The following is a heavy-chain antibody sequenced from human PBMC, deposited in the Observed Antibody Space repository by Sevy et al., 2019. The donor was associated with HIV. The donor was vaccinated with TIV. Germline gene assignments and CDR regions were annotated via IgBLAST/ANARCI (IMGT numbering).Heavy chain of an antibody. CDR2: IKIKTDGGTT. CDR3: TSGY. CDR1: GFTFSNAW. V-gene: IGHV3-15*01. J-gene: IGHJ4*02. Sequence: GGSLRLSCAASGFTFSNAWMSWVRQAPGKGLEWVGRIKIKTDGGTTDYAAPVKGRFTISRDDSKNTLYLQMNSLKTEDTAVYYCTSGYWGQGTLVTVSS.